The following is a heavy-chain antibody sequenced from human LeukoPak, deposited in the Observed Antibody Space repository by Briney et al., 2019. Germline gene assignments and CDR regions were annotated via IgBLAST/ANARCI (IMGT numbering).Heavy chain of an antibody. J-gene: IGHJ4*02. CDR2: INPSGGST. CDR3: ARDAPNPNYYDSSGYFDY. D-gene: IGHD3-22*01. CDR1: GYTFTSYY. V-gene: IGHV1-46*01. Sequence: GASVKVSCKASGYTFTSYYMHWVRQAPGQGLEWTGIINPSGGSTSYAQKFQGRVTMTRDTSTSTVYMELSSLRSEDTAVYYCARDAPNPNYYDSSGYFDYWGQGTLVTVSS.